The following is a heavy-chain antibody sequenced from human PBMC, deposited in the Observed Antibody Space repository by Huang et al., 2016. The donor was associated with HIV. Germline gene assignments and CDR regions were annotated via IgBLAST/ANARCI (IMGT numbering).Heavy chain of an antibody. V-gene: IGHV1-46*01. CDR3: TRGGSSWYEGDY. CDR2: INPSAGNT. D-gene: IGHD6-13*01. CDR1: GYTFTSYH. Sequence: QVQLVQSGAEVKRPGASVKVSCKASGYTFTSYHLHWVRQSPGQGLEGMGIINPSAGNTYCSKKFQGRVTMTTDASTGTVYMDLRSLRSEDTAVYYCTRGGSSWYEGDYWGQGTLVTVSS. J-gene: IGHJ4*02.